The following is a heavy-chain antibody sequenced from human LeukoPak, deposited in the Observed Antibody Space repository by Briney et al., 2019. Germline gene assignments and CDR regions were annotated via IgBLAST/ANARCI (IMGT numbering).Heavy chain of an antibody. D-gene: IGHD2-15*01. CDR3: AKTMVVAATYSFDF. V-gene: IGHV3-30*02. CDR1: GFSFSNDG. Sequence: VGSLRLSCAASGFSFSNDGMHWGRQAPGKGLGWVSFIRYDGTNKYYADSVKGRFTISRDNSKNTLYLQMNSLRAEDTAVYYCAKTMVVAATYSFDFWRQGTLVTVSS. CDR2: IRYDGTNK. J-gene: IGHJ4*02.